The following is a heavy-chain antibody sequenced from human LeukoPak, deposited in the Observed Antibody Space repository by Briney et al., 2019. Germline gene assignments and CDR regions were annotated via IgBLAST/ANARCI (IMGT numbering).Heavy chain of an antibody. J-gene: IGHJ5*02. CDR2: INHSGST. CDR3: ARAGYITMVRGVTANNWFDP. V-gene: IGHV4-34*01. CDR1: GGSFSGYY. D-gene: IGHD3-10*01. Sequence: SETLSLTCAVYGGSFSGYYWSWIRQPPGKGLEWIGEINHSGSTNYNPSLKSRVTISVDTSKNQFSLKLSSVTAADTAAYYCARAGYITMVRGVTANNWFDPWGQGTLVTVSS.